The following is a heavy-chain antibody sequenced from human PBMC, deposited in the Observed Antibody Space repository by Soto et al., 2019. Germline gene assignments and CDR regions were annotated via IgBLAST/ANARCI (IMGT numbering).Heavy chain of an antibody. CDR3: ARDRLRLGELSLIGYFDY. Sequence: QMQLVESGGNVVQPGRSLRLSCEASGFTFTSYAMHWVRQAPGKGLEWVAVISYDGINEYYADSVKGRFTISRDNSKNTLFLQMSSLRVEDTAVYYCARDRLRLGELSLIGYFDYWGQGTLVTVSS. J-gene: IGHJ4*02. D-gene: IGHD3-16*02. CDR2: ISYDGINE. V-gene: IGHV3-30*15. CDR1: GFTFTSYA.